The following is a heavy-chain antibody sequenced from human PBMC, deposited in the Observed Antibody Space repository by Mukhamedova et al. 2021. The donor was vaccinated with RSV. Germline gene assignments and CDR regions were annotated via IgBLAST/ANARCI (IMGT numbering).Heavy chain of an antibody. Sequence: GIIYPGDSDTRYSPSFQGQVTISADKSISIAYLQWSSLKASDTAMYYWSRVGISSTLFDHWGQGTLVTVSS. J-gene: IGHJ4*02. CDR3: SRVGISSTLFDH. V-gene: IGHV5-51*01. D-gene: IGHD6-13*01. CDR2: IYPGDSDT.